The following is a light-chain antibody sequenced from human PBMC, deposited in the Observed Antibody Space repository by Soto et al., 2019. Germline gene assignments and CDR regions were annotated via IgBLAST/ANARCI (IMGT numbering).Light chain of an antibody. V-gene: IGKV2D-29*01. CDR1: QSLLHTDGKTY. J-gene: IGKJ4*01. Sequence: DVVMTQTPLSLSITPGQPASISCKSSQSLLHTDGKTYLYWYLQKPGHPPQLLIYEVFNRFSGVPDRFSGSGSGTDFTLKISRVEAEDVGTYYRIQTIQPLLTFGGGTKVEI. CDR3: IQTIQPLLT. CDR2: EVF.